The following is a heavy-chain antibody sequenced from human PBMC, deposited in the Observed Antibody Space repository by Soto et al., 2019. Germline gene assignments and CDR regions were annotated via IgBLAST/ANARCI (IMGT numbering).Heavy chain of an antibody. CDR1: GYTFAIYG. CDR3: ARDRVGVGKFDY. V-gene: IGHV1-18*01. Sequence: GASVKVSCKASGYTFAIYGISWVRQAPGQGLEWMGWISAYNGNTNYAQKLQGRVTMTTDTSTSTAYMELRSLRSDDTAVYYCARDRVGVGKFDYWGQGTLVTVSS. CDR2: ISAYNGNT. J-gene: IGHJ4*02. D-gene: IGHD3-10*01.